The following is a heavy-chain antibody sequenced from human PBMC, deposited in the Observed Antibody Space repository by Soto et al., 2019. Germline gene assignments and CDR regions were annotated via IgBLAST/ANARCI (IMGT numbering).Heavy chain of an antibody. J-gene: IGHJ5*01. Sequence: QVQLVESGGGVVQPGTSLRLSCAASGFTLSSYAMHWVRQPPGKGLEWVAVISNDETYKEYADSVKGRFTISRDNSKNTVDLQMNSLRVEATAVYYCARRGRQAGNNCFDSWGQGVLVTVSS. CDR2: ISNDETYK. CDR1: GFTLSSYA. V-gene: IGHV3-30-3*01. CDR3: ARRGRQAGNNCFDS. D-gene: IGHD1-26*01.